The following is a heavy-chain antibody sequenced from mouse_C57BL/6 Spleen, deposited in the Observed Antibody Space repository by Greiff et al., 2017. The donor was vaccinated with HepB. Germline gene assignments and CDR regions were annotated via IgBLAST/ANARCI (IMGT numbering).Heavy chain of an antibody. V-gene: IGHV1-66*01. CDR3: ARANSSYDGFAY. CDR1: GYSFTSYY. J-gene: IGHJ3*01. Sequence: QVQLQQSGPELVKPGASVKISCKASGYSFTSYYIHWVKQRPGQGLEWIGWIYPGGGNTKYNEKFKGKATLTADTSSSTAYMQLSSLTSEDSAVYYCARANSSYDGFAYWGQGTLVTVSA. D-gene: IGHD1-1*01. CDR2: IYPGGGNT.